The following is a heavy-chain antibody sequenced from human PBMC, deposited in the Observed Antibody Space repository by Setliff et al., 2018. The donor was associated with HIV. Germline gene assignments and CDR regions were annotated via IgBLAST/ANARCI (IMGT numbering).Heavy chain of an antibody. D-gene: IGHD3-3*01. Sequence: ASVKVSCKASGYTFTKYAMHWVRQAPGQRLEWMGWINTNTGNPTYAQGFTGRFVFSLDTSVSTAYLQISSLKAEDTAVYYCARDPYPNYDFWSGSLIRGWFDPWGQGTLVTVSS. CDR3: ARDPYPNYDFWSGSLIRGWFDP. V-gene: IGHV7-4-1*02. CDR2: INTNTGNP. J-gene: IGHJ5*02. CDR1: GYTFTKYA.